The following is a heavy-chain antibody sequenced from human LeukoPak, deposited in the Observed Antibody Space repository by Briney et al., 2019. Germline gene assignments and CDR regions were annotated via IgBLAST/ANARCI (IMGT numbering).Heavy chain of an antibody. V-gene: IGHV4-38-2*02. CDR3: ARDDKFRFDP. J-gene: IGHJ5*02. Sequence: PSETLSLTCTVSGYSISSGYYWGWIRQPPGKGLEWIGSIYYSGSTYYNPSLKSRVTISVDTSKNQFSLKLSSVTAADTAVYYCARDDKFRFDPWGQGTLVTVSS. CDR2: IYYSGST. CDR1: GYSISSGYY.